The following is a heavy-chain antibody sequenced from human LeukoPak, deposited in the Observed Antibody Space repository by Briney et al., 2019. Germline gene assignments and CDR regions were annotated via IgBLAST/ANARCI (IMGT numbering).Heavy chain of an antibody. CDR3: ARWGIEYSSSRGWFDP. Sequence: SETLSLTCTVSGGSISSSSYYWGWIRQPPGKGLEWIGSIYYSGSTYYNPSLKSRVTMSVDTSKNQFSLKLSSVTAADTAVYYCARWGIEYSSSRGWFDPWGQGTLVTVSS. CDR2: IYYSGST. V-gene: IGHV4-39*07. CDR1: GGSISSSSYY. D-gene: IGHD6-6*01. J-gene: IGHJ5*02.